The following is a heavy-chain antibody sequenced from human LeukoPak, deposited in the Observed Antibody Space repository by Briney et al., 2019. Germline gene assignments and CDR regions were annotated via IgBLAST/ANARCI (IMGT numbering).Heavy chain of an antibody. CDR3: ARMSNDAFDI. V-gene: IGHV1-46*01. CDR2: INPSGGST. Sequence: ASVTVSCKASGYTFTSYYMHWVRQAPGQGLEWMGIINPSGGSTSYAQKFQGRVTMTRDTSTSTVYMEFSSLRSEDTAVYYCARMSNDAFDIWGQGTMVTVSS. J-gene: IGHJ3*02. CDR1: GYTFTSYY.